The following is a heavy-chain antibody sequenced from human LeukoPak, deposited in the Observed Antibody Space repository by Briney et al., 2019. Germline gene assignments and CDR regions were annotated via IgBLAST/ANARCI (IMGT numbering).Heavy chain of an antibody. CDR1: GYTFTSFG. Sequence: GASVKVSCKASGYTFTSFGISWVRQAPGQGLEWMGWISVYNGNTNYAQKLQDRVTMTTDTSTSTAYMELRSLRSDDTAVYNCAKDRGSSGWYPEGLDYWGQGTLVTVSS. D-gene: IGHD6-19*01. CDR2: ISVYNGNT. CDR3: AKDRGSSGWYPEGLDY. J-gene: IGHJ4*02. V-gene: IGHV1-18*01.